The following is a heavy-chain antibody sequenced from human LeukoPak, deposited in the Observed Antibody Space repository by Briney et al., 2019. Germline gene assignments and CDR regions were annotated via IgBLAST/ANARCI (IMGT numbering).Heavy chain of an antibody. CDR3: ARGSILDGYNYDLAFDI. Sequence: GGSLRLSCAASGFTFSSYWMSWVRQAPGKGLERVANIKQDGSEKYYVDSVKGRFTISRDNAKNSLYLQMNSLRAEDTAVYYCARGSILDGYNYDLAFDIWGQGTMVTVSS. CDR1: GFTFSSYW. D-gene: IGHD5-24*01. J-gene: IGHJ3*02. CDR2: IKQDGSEK. V-gene: IGHV3-7*04.